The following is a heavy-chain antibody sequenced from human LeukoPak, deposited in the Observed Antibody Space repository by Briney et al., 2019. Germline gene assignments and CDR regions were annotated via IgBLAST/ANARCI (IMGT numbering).Heavy chain of an antibody. Sequence: SETLSLTCTVSGGSISSSSYYWGWIRQPPGKGLEWIGSIYYSGSTYYNPSLKSRVTISVDTSKNQFSLKLSSVTAADTAVYYCARTDWGSFDYWGQGALVTVSS. CDR3: ARTDWGSFDY. D-gene: IGHD3-16*01. V-gene: IGHV4-39*01. J-gene: IGHJ4*02. CDR2: IYYSGST. CDR1: GGSISSSSYY.